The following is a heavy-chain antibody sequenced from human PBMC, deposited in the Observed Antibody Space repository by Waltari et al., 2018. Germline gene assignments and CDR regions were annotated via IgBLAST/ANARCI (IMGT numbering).Heavy chain of an antibody. J-gene: IGHJ4*02. CDR2: IYYSGST. D-gene: IGHD3-3*01. CDR3: ARGGIYGFWSPFDY. Sequence: QLQLQESGPGLVKPSETLSLTCTVSGGSISSSSSYWGWIRQPPGKGLEWIGSIYYSGSTYYNPSLKGRVPISVDTSKNQFSLKRSSVTAADTAVYYCARGGIYGFWSPFDYWGQGTLVTVSS. CDR1: GGSISSSSSY. V-gene: IGHV4-39*07.